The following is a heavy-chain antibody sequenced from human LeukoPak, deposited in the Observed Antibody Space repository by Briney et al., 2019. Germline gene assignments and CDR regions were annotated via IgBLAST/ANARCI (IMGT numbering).Heavy chain of an antibody. J-gene: IGHJ4*02. D-gene: IGHD5-24*01. CDR1: GGSINSYY. CDR3: ARAGDGYNYIGY. Sequence: SETLSLTCTVPGGSINSYYWSWIRQPPGKGLEWIGYIYYSGSTNYNPSLKSRVTISVDTSKNQFSLKLSSVTAADTAVYYCARAGDGYNYIGYWGQGTLVTVSS. CDR2: IYYSGST. V-gene: IGHV4-59*01.